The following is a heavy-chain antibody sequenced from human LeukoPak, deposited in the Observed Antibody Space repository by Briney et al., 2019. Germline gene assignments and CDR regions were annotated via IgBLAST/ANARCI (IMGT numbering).Heavy chain of an antibody. CDR3: ARDWRVGVWGSYRLILDY. CDR2: IKQDGSEK. Sequence: GGSLRLSCAASGFTFSGYWMSWVRQAPGKGLEWVANIKQDGSEKYYVDSLKGRFTISRDNAKNSLYLQMNSLRAEDTAVYYCARDWRVGVWGSYRLILDYWGQGTLVTVSS. J-gene: IGHJ4*02. V-gene: IGHV3-7*01. CDR1: GFTFSGYW. D-gene: IGHD3-16*02.